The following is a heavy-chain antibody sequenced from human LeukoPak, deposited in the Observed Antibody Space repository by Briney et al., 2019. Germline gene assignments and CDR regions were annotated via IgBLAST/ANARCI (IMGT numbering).Heavy chain of an antibody. J-gene: IGHJ4*02. CDR3: ARDRGIPRPGDY. D-gene: IGHD3-10*01. CDR2: ISSSSSYI. V-gene: IGHV3-21*01. Sequence: GGSLRLSCAASGFTFGSYSMNWVRQAPGKGLEWVSSISSSSSYIYYADSVKGRFTISRDNAKNSLYLQMNSLRAEDTAVYYCARDRGIPRPGDYWGQGTLVTVSS. CDR1: GFTFGSYS.